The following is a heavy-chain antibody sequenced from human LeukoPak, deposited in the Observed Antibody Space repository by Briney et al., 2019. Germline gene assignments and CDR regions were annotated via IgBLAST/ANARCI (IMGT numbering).Heavy chain of an antibody. CDR2: IYYSGST. D-gene: IGHD6-19*01. Sequence: SETLSLTCTVSGGSISSSSYYWGWIRQPPGKGLEWIGSIYYSGSTYYNPSLKSRVTISVDTSKNQFSLKLSSVTAADTAAYYCARDHRIAVAPFDYWGQGTLVTVSS. CDR1: GGSISSSSYY. V-gene: IGHV4-39*07. J-gene: IGHJ4*02. CDR3: ARDHRIAVAPFDY.